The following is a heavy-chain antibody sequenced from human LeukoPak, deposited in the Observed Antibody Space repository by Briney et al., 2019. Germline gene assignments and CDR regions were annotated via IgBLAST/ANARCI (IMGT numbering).Heavy chain of an antibody. V-gene: IGHV3-30*02. CDR3: ARDLGSGSYVSDY. Sequence: GGSLRLSCAASGFTFSSYGMHWVRQAPGKGLEWVAFIRYDGSNQYYADSVKGRFTISRDNSKNTLYLQMNSLRAEDTAVYYCARDLGSGSYVSDYWGQGTLVTVSS. J-gene: IGHJ4*02. CDR2: IRYDGSNQ. D-gene: IGHD3-10*01. CDR1: GFTFSSYG.